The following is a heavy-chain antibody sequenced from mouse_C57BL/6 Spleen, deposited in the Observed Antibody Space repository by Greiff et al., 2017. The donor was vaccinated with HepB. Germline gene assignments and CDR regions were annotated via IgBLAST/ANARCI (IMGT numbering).Heavy chain of an antibody. V-gene: IGHV5-16*01. D-gene: IGHD2-3*01. J-gene: IGHJ1*03. Sequence: EVQLVESEGGLVQPGSSMKLSCTASGFTFSDYYMAWVRQVPEKGLEWVANINYDGSSTYYLDSLKSRFIISRDNAKNILYLQMSSLKSEDTATYYCARDRDGYSWYFDVWGTGTTVTVSS. CDR2: INYDGSST. CDR3: ARDRDGYSWYFDV. CDR1: GFTFSDYY.